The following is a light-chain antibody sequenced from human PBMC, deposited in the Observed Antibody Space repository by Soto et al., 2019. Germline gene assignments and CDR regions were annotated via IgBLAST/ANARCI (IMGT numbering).Light chain of an antibody. CDR1: QSVSSY. CDR2: DAS. CDR3: HQYGDSPL. J-gene: IGKJ3*01. Sequence: EIVLTQSPATLSLSPVERATLSCRASQSVSSYLAWYQQKPGQAPRLLIYDASNRATGIPARFSGSGSGTDFTLTISSLEPEDFAVYYCHQYGDSPLFGPGTKVDIK. V-gene: IGKV3-11*01.